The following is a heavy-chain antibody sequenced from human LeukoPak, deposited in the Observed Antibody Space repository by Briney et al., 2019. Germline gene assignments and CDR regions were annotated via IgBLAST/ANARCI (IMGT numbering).Heavy chain of an antibody. V-gene: IGHV1-8*01. J-gene: IGHJ4*02. CDR3: ARVKAGVRFLEGLQHKGYYFDY. CDR1: GYTFTSYD. Sequence: ASVKVSCKASGYTFTSYDINWVRQATGQGLEWMGWMNPNSGNTGYAQKFQGRVTMTRNTSISTAYMELSSLRSEDTAVYYCARVKAGVRFLEGLQHKGYYFDYWGQGTLVTVSS. CDR2: MNPNSGNT. D-gene: IGHD3-3*01.